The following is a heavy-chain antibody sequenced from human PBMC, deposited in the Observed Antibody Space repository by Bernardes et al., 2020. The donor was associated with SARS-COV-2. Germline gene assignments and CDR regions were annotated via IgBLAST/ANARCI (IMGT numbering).Heavy chain of an antibody. CDR3: ARGDIDFWSGYYNTYYGMDV. J-gene: IGHJ6*02. CDR2: TRNKANSYTT. Sequence: GGSLRLSCAASGFTFSDHYMDWVRQAPGKGLEWVGRTRNKANSYTTEYAASVKGRFTISRDDSKNSLYLQMNSLKTEDTAVYYWARGDIDFWSGYYNTYYGMDVWGQGTTVTVSS. V-gene: IGHV3-72*01. CDR1: GFTFSDHY. D-gene: IGHD3-3*01.